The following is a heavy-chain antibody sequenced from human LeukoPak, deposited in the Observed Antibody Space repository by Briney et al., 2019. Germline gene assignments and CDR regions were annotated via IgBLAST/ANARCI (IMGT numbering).Heavy chain of an antibody. CDR3: ARDTSRILYSLVY. CDR1: GYTFTGYY. V-gene: IGHV1-2*02. Sequence: ASVKVSCKASGYTFTGYYMHWVRQAPGQGLEWMGWINPNSGGTNYAQKFQGRVTMTRDTSISTAYMELSRLRSDDTAVYYCARDTSRILYSLVYWGQGTLVTVSS. D-gene: IGHD2-8*01. J-gene: IGHJ4*02. CDR2: INPNSGGT.